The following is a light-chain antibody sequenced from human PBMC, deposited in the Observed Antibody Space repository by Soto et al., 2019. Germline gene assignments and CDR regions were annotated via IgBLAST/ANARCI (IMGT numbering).Light chain of an antibody. Sequence: QSALTQSPSASGIRGQSVTISCSGTGSDVGAYNYLSWYQHHPGNAPKLIIYEVIKRPSGVPDRFSGSKSCTTASLTVSGLQTEDEAVYYCGSFVGRTTLIFGGGTKVTVL. CDR3: GSFVGRTTLI. V-gene: IGLV2-8*01. CDR1: GSDVGAYNY. CDR2: EVI. J-gene: IGLJ2*01.